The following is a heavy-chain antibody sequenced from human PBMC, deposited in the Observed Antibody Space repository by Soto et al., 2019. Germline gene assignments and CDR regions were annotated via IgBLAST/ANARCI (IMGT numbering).Heavy chain of an antibody. D-gene: IGHD6-19*01. V-gene: IGHV3-30*18. CDR2: ISYDGSNK. J-gene: IGHJ4*02. CDR1: GFTVSSYG. Sequence: QVQLVESGGGVVQPGRSLRLSCAASGFTVSSYGMHWVRQAPGKGLEWVAVISYDGSNKYYADSVKGRFTISRDNSKNTLYLQMNSLRAEDTAVYDCAKDRYLAVAGTIPMAYWGQGTLVTVSS. CDR3: AKDRYLAVAGTIPMAY.